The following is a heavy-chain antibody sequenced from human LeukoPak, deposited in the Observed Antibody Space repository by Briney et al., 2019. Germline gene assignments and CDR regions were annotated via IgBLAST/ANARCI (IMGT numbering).Heavy chain of an antibody. CDR2: IYSSGST. Sequence: SETLSLTCIVSGGSISSGSYYWSWIRQPAGKGLEWIGRIYSSGSTNYNPSLKSRVTISIDTSKNQFSLKLSSVTAADTAVYHCARGDSGITMIVVVITTLAFDYWGQGTLVTVSS. CDR1: GGSISSGSYY. D-gene: IGHD3-22*01. J-gene: IGHJ4*02. V-gene: IGHV4-61*02. CDR3: ARGDSGITMIVVVITTLAFDY.